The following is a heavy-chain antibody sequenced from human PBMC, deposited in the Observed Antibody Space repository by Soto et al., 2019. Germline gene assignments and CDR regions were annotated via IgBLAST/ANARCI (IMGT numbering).Heavy chain of an antibody. Sequence: GGSLRLSCAASGFTFSSHAMSWVRQAPGKGLEWVSSISGSDGTTYYAKSVKGRFTISRDNSKNTLYLQMNSLRSEDTAVYYCARKYSSGFRSWDNWFDPWGQGTPVTVSS. CDR3: ARKYSSGFRSWDNWFDP. D-gene: IGHD3-22*01. J-gene: IGHJ5*02. CDR2: ISGSDGTT. CDR1: GFTFSSHA. V-gene: IGHV3-23*01.